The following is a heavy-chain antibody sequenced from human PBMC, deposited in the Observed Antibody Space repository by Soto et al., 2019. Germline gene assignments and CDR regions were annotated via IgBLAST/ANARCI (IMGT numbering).Heavy chain of an antibody. J-gene: IGHJ6*02. Sequence: QVQLVQSGAEVKKPGSSVKVSCKASGGSLSNYGISWVRQAPGQGLEWMGAIIPVFGTPNYAQKFQDRVTTTAXEXTXTXXMEVRSLTSEDTAVYYCARGDATKIVVTTYYGMDVWGQGTTVTVSS. CDR2: IIPVFGTP. CDR1: GGSLSNYG. V-gene: IGHV1-69*12. D-gene: IGHD3-22*01. CDR3: ARGDATKIVVTTYYGMDV.